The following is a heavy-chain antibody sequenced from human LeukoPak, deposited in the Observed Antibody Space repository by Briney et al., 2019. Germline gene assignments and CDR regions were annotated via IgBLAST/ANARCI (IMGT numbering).Heavy chain of an antibody. CDR3: ATDYYGSGSYSPQAFDV. D-gene: IGHD3-10*01. CDR1: GYTLTELS. Sequence: ASVKVSCKVSGYTLTELSMHWVRQAPGKGLEWMGGFDPEDGETIYAQKFQGRVTMTEDTSTDTAYMELSSLRSEDTAVYFCATDYYGSGSYSPQAFDVWGQGTMVTVSS. CDR2: FDPEDGET. J-gene: IGHJ3*01. V-gene: IGHV1-24*01.